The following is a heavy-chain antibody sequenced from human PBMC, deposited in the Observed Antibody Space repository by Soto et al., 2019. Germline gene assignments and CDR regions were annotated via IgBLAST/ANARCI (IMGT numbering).Heavy chain of an antibody. J-gene: IGHJ4*02. CDR1: GGSISSGGYY. D-gene: IGHD3-3*01. Sequence: SETLSLTCTVSGGSISSGGYYWSWIRQHPGKDLEWIGYIYYSGSTYYNPSLKSRVTISVDTSKNQFSLKLSSVTAADTAVYYCARSKVAGYYDATAYFDYWGQGTLVTVSS. CDR3: ARSKVAGYYDATAYFDY. CDR2: IYYSGST. V-gene: IGHV4-31*03.